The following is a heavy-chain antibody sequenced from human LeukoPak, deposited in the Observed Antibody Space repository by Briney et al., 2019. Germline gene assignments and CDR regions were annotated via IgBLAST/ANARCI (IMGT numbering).Heavy chain of an antibody. CDR2: INSDGSTT. Sequence: GGSLRLSCAASGFTFSYYNMNWVRQAPGKGLVWVSRINSDGSTTNYADSVKGRFTISRDNAKNTLYLQMNSLRAEDTAVYYCASGNSGWYGEIWGQGTLVTVSS. J-gene: IGHJ4*02. D-gene: IGHD6-19*01. CDR3: ASGNSGWYGEI. CDR1: GFTFSYYN. V-gene: IGHV3-74*01.